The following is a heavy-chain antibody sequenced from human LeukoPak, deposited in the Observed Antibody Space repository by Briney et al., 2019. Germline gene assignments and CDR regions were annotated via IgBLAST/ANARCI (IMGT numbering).Heavy chain of an antibody. Sequence: SETLSLTCTVSGGSISDYYWNWMRQPPGKGLEWIGYIYYSGRTNYNPSLKSRVSISVDTSKNQFSLKLSSVTAADTAVYYCARDFRGSVDAFDIRGQGTMVAVSS. J-gene: IGHJ3*02. CDR2: IYYSGRT. CDR1: GGSISDYY. V-gene: IGHV4-59*01. CDR3: ARDFRGSVDAFDI.